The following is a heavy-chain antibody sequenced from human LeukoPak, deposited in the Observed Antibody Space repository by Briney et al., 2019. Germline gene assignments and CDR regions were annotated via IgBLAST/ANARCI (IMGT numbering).Heavy chain of an antibody. CDR1: GFTFNTYA. CDR3: ASVDLGGSYNY. J-gene: IGHJ4*02. CDR2: FIGSGGTT. V-gene: IGHV3-23*01. Sequence: GGSLRLSCAASGFTFNTYAMSWVRQAPGKGLEWVSGFIGSGGTTYSADSVKGRFTISRDNSKNTLYVQMNSLRAEDTAVYYCASVDLGGSYNYWGQGTLVTVSS. D-gene: IGHD1-26*01.